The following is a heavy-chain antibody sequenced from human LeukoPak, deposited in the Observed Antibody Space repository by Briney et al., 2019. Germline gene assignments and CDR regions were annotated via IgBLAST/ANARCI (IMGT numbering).Heavy chain of an antibody. J-gene: IGHJ4*02. CDR3: ARDYGYAFDY. CDR2: IGRTI. CDR1: GYTFSSYS. D-gene: IGHD5-12*01. Sequence: GGSLRLSCAAAGYTFSSYSVNWVCHAPGKGLEWVSHIGRTIDYADSVKTRFTISRDNAKHSPYLQMTSLRGEDTAVYFCARDYGYAFDYWGQGILVTVSS. V-gene: IGHV3-48*01.